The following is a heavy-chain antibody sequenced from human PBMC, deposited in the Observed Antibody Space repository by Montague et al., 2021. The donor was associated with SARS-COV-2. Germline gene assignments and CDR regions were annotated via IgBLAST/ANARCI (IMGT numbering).Heavy chain of an antibody. CDR2: IYHSGST. J-gene: IGHJ6*02. V-gene: IGHV4-38-2*02. Sequence: SETLSLTCTVSGYSISSGYYWGWIRQPPGKGLEWIGSIYHSGSTXYNPSLKSRVTISVDTSKNQFYLKLSSVTAADTAVYYCARDDYAPGDYYYYYGMDVWGQGTTVTVSS. CDR3: ARDDYAPGDYYYYYGMDV. CDR1: GYSISSGYY. D-gene: IGHD4-17*01.